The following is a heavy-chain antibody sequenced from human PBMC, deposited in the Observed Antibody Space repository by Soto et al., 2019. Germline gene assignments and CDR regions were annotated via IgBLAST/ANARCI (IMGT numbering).Heavy chain of an antibody. J-gene: IGHJ4*02. V-gene: IGHV3-30-3*01. Sequence: QVQLVESGGGVVQPGRSLRLSCAASGFTFSSYAMHWVRRAPGKGLEWMAVMSYDGSNKYYADSVKGRFTISRDNSKNTLYLQMNSLRAEDTAVYYCAREETWYWAGDYWGQGTLVTVSS. CDR3: AREETWYWAGDY. D-gene: IGHD2-8*02. CDR2: MSYDGSNK. CDR1: GFTFSSYA.